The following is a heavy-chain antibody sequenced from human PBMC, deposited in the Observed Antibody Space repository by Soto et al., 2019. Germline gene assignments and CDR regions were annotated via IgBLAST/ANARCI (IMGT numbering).Heavy chain of an antibody. CDR1: GFTFSSYW. J-gene: IGHJ6*02. V-gene: IGHV3-7*01. CDR3: AREVVGYCSSTSCYLYYYYYGMDV. CDR2: IKQDGSEK. Sequence: GESLKISCAASGFTFSSYWMSWVRQAPGKGLEWVANIKQDGSEKYYVDSVKGRFTISRDNAKNSLYLQMNSLRAEDTAVYYCAREVVGYCSSTSCYLYYYYYGMDVWGQGTTVTVSS. D-gene: IGHD2-2*01.